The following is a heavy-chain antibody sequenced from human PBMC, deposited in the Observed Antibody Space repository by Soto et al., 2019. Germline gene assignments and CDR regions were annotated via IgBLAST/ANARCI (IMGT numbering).Heavy chain of an antibody. CDR1: GGSISSYY. CDR3: ASSSLYGLDV. CDR2: IYYSGST. V-gene: IGHV4-59*01. J-gene: IGHJ6*02. Sequence: SETLSLTCTVSGGSISSYYWSWIRQPPGKGLEWIVYIYYSGSTNYNPSLKSRVTISVDTSKNQFSLKLSSVTAADTAVYYCASSSLYGLDVWGQGTTVTVSS.